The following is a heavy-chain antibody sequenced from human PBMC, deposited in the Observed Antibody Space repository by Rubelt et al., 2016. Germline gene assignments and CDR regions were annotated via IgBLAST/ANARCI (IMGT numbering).Heavy chain of an antibody. D-gene: IGHD6-19*01. CDR2: INPNSGGT. CDR3: ARDLYKGPRWLVAY. V-gene: IGHV1-2*07. J-gene: IGHJ4*02. CDR1: GYTFTGYY. Sequence: QVQLVQSGAEVKKPGASVKISCKASGYTFTGYYMHWVRQAPGQGLEWMGWINPNSGGTNYANKFQGRVTRTRDTSISTAYMELSRLRSDDTAVYYCARDLYKGPRWLVAYWGQGTLVTVSS.